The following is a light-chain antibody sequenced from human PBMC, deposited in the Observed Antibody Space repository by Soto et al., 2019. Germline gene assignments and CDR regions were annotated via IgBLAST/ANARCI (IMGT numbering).Light chain of an antibody. V-gene: IGKV3-20*01. CDR2: GSS. J-gene: IGKJ2*01. CDR1: QSVDSNF. Sequence: EIVLTQSPGTLSLSPGERATLFCRTSQSVDSNFLAWYQQKPGQAPRLLVYGSSTRAAGVPDRFSGSGSGTDFTPTISRLEPEDFAVYYCQQYGRSPLLYTFGQGTKLGVK. CDR3: QQYGRSPLLYT.